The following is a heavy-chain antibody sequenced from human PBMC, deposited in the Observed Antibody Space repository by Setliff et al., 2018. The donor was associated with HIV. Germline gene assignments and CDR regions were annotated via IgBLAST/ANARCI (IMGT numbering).Heavy chain of an antibody. CDR1: GFTFSNYW. D-gene: IGHD3-10*01. V-gene: IGHV3-74*01. CDR3: ARSVIGYYYYGMDV. J-gene: IGHJ6*02. Sequence: GGSLRLSCAVSGFTFSNYWMHWVRQVPGKGLEWVSRIKTDSSSTDYADSVKGRFTISRDNSKNTLYLQMNSLRAEDTAVYYCARSVIGYYYYGMDVWGQGTLVTVSS. CDR2: IKTDSSST.